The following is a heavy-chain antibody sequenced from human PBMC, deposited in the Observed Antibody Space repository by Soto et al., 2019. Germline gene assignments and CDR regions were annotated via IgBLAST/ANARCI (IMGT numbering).Heavy chain of an antibody. Sequence: GGSLRLSCAASGFTFSSYAMSWVRQAPGKGLEWVSAISGSGGSTYYADSVKGRFTISRDNSKNTLYLQMNSLRAEDTAVYYCANKLVAGLRWGAFDIWGQGTMVTVSS. CDR1: GFTFSSYA. J-gene: IGHJ3*02. V-gene: IGHV3-23*01. D-gene: IGHD6-19*01. CDR2: ISGSGGST. CDR3: ANKLVAGLRWGAFDI.